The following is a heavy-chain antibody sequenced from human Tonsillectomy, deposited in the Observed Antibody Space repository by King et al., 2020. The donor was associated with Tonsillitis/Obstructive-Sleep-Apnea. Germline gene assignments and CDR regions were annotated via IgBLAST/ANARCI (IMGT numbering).Heavy chain of an antibody. J-gene: IGHJ6*02. V-gene: IGHV4-59*01. CDR2: IYYSGST. CDR1: GGSISSYY. D-gene: IGHD2-2*01. CDR3: ARGRFDIVVVPAATYYYYYGMDV. Sequence: VQLQESGPGLVKPSETLSLTCTVSGGSISSYYWSWIRQPPGKGLEWIGYIYYSGSTNYNPSLKSRVTISVDTSKNQFSLKLSSVTAADTAVYYCARGRFDIVVVPAATYYYYYGMDVWAKGPRSPSP.